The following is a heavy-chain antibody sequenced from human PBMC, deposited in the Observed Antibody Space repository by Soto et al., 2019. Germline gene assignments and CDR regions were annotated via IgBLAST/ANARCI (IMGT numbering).Heavy chain of an antibody. CDR1: GDSVSSGSYY. V-gene: IGHV4-61*01. CDR2: IHYTGST. CDR3: ARDFETPGDAFDI. Sequence: TSETLSLTCTVSGDSVSSGSYYWSWIRQPPGKGLEWIGYIHYTGSTNYNPSLKSRVTISVDTSKNQFSLKLRSVTAADTAVYYCARDFETPGDAFDIWGQGTMVTVSS. J-gene: IGHJ3*02.